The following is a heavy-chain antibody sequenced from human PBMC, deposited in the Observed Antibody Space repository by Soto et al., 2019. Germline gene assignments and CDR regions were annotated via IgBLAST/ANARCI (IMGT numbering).Heavy chain of an antibody. J-gene: IGHJ4*02. CDR3: ARDYGDYARSLVAY. CDR1: GFIFISYS. V-gene: IGHV3-21*01. CDR2: ISSSSSYI. D-gene: IGHD4-17*01. Sequence: EVQLVESGGGLVKPGESLRLSCAASGFIFISYSMNWVRLAPGKGLDWVSSISSSSSYIYYADSVKGRFTISRDNAKNSLYLQMNCLRAEDTAVHYCARDYGDYARSLVAYWGQGTLVTVSS.